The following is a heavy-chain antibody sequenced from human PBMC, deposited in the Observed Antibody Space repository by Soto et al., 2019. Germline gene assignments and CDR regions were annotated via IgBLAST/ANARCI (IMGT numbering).Heavy chain of an antibody. V-gene: IGHV3-21*01. CDR3: ASCDFWSGPTSYYYYGMDV. Sequence: GGSLRLSCAASGFTFSSYSMNWVRQAPGKGLEWVSSISSSSSYIYYADSVKGRFTISRDNAKNSLYLQMNSLRAEDTAVYYCASCDFWSGPTSYYYYGMDVWGQGTTVTVSS. J-gene: IGHJ6*02. CDR2: ISSSSSYI. D-gene: IGHD3-3*01. CDR1: GFTFSSYS.